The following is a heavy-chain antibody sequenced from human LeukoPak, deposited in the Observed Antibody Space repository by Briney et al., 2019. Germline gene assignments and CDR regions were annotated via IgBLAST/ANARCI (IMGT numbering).Heavy chain of an antibody. Sequence: SETLSLTCTVSGGSISSYYWSWIRQPPGKGLEWIGYIYYSGSTNYNPSLKSRVTISVDTSKNQFSLKLSSVTAADTAVYYCARDHGYSYGFRSWYFDLWGRGTLVTVSS. CDR3: ARDHGYSYGFRSWYFDL. CDR2: IYYSGST. J-gene: IGHJ2*01. D-gene: IGHD5-18*01. V-gene: IGHV4-59*01. CDR1: GGSISSYY.